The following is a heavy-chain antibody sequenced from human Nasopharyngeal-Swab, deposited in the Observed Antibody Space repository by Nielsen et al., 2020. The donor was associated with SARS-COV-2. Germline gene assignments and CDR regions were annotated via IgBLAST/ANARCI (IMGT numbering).Heavy chain of an antibody. D-gene: IGHD5-18*01. CDR3: THGDTAMVTGASY. J-gene: IGHJ4*02. CDR2: IRSKANSYAT. V-gene: IGHV3-73*01. CDR1: GFTFSGSA. Sequence: GESLKISCAASGFTFSGSAMHWVRQASGKGLEWVGRIRSKANSYATAHAASVKGRFTIFRDDSKNTAYLQMNSLKTEDTAVYYCTHGDTAMVTGASYWGQGTLVTVSS.